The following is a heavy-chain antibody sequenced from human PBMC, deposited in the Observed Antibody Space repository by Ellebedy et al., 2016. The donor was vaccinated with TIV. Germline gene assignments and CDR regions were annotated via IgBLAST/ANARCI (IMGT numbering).Heavy chain of an antibody. CDR1: GATFSSYG. V-gene: IGHV3-33*08. Sequence: GGSLRLSCAASGATFSSYGMHWVRQAPGKGLEWVTYMWYDGSHKNYADSVKGRFTISRDNSKNTLYLQMNSLRAEDTAVYYCAREYQEFYFDSWGQGTLVTVSS. J-gene: IGHJ4*02. CDR3: AREYQEFYFDS. D-gene: IGHD2-2*01. CDR2: MWYDGSHK.